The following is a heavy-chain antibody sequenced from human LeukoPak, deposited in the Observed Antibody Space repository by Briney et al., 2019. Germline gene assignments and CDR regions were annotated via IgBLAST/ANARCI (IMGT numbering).Heavy chain of an antibody. D-gene: IGHD3/OR15-3a*01. CDR3: ARVRRRTGYSSFDY. CDR2: INSDGSST. J-gene: IGHJ4*02. V-gene: IGHV3-74*01. Sequence: GGSLRLSCAASGFTFSSYWMHWVRQAPGKGLVWVSRINSDGSSTSYADSVKGRFTISRDNAKNTLYLQMNSLRAEDTAMYYCARVRRRTGYSSFDYWGQGTLVTVSS. CDR1: GFTFSSYW.